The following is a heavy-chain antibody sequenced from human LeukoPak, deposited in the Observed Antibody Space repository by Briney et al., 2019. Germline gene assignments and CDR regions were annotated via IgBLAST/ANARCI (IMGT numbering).Heavy chain of an antibody. V-gene: IGHV3-15*01. D-gene: IGHD3-22*01. CDR3: TTVGVYYYDH. Sequence: GGSLRLSCTTSGLTFSSAWMTWVRLAPGRGLEWVGRIRSKSHGGTTDYAEPVKGRFNISRDDSKNTVYLQMNSMKTEDTGDYFCTTVGVYYYDHWGQGTQVTVSS. CDR2: IRSKSHGGTT. J-gene: IGHJ5*02. CDR1: GLTFSSAW.